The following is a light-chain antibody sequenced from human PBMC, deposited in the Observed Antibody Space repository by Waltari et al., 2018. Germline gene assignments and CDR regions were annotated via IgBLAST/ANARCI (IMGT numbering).Light chain of an antibody. CDR3: AAWDDSLSGHFV. CDR2: RND. Sequence: QSVLTQPPSASGTPGQSVTISCSGSLPHIGANFVYWYQQVPGTAPKILIYRNDQRPSGVPDRFSASKSGTSASLAISGLRSEDEADYFCAAWDDSLSGHFVFGTGTKVIV. CDR1: LPHIGANF. J-gene: IGLJ1*01. V-gene: IGLV1-47*01.